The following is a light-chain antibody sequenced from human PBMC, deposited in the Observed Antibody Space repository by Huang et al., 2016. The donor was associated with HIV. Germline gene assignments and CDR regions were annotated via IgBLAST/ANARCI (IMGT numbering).Light chain of an antibody. CDR3: QQRSNWPGIT. Sequence: EIVLTQSPATLSLSPGERATLSCRASKSVSSYLAWYHQNPGQAPRLLIYDASNRATGIPARFSGSGSGTDFTLTISSLEPEDFAVYYCQQRSNWPGITFGPGTKVDIK. J-gene: IGKJ3*01. CDR1: KSVSSY. V-gene: IGKV3-11*01. CDR2: DAS.